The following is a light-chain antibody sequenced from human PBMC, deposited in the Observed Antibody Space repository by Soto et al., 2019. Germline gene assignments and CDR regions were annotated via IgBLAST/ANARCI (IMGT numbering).Light chain of an antibody. Sequence: QSVLTQSPSASGTPGQRVTISCSGSASTIGRNYVYWYQQLPGTAPKLLIYRNSQRPSGVPDRFSGSKSGTSASLAISGLRSVDEADYYCAAWDDNLSGFYVFGDGTKVTVL. V-gene: IGLV1-47*01. CDR2: RNS. J-gene: IGLJ1*01. CDR1: ASTIGRNY. CDR3: AAWDDNLSGFYV.